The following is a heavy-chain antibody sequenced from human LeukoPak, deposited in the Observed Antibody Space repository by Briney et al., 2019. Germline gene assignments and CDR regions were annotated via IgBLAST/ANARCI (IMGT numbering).Heavy chain of an antibody. CDR3: ASTYYYDSSGYLLDY. J-gene: IGHJ4*02. CDR1: GFTFSSYW. V-gene: IGHV3-74*01. D-gene: IGHD3-22*01. Sequence: GGSLRLSCAASGFTFSSYWMHWVRQAPGKGLVWVSRINSDGSSTSYADTVKGRFTISRDNAKNTLYLQMNSLRAEDTAVYYCASTYYYDSSGYLLDYWGQGTLVTVSS. CDR2: INSDGSST.